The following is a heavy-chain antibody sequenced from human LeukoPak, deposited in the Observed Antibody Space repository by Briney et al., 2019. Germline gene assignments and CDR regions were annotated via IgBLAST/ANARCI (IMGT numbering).Heavy chain of an antibody. CDR1: GFTVSSIH. CDR2: TYTGGNS. D-gene: IGHD3-22*01. V-gene: IGHV3-53*01. CDR3: ARGGRGSAAVVAPRSFDI. Sequence: EGSLRLSCAASGFTVSSIHMVWVRQAPGKRLEWVSVTYTGGNSYYADSVKGRFIISRDISKNTLYLQMNSLRAEDSALYYCARGGRGSAAVVAPRSFDIWGQGTMVTVSS. J-gene: IGHJ3*02.